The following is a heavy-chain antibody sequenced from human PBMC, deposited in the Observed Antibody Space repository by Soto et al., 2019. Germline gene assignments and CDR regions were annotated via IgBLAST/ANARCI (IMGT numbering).Heavy chain of an antibody. D-gene: IGHD3-10*01. CDR1: GYTFTSYG. CDR3: AITPDYYGSGSYDPPPHYYFDY. CDR2: ISAYNGNT. Sequence: ASVKVSCKASGYTFTSYGISWVRQAPGQGLEWMGWISAYNGNTNYAQKLQGRVTMTTDTSTSTAYMGLRSLRSDDTGVYYCAITPDYYGSGSYDPPPHYYFDYWGQGTLVTVSS. J-gene: IGHJ4*02. V-gene: IGHV1-18*01.